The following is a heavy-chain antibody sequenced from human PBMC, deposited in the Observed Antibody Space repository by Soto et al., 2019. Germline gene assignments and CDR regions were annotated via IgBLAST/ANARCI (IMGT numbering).Heavy chain of an antibody. V-gene: IGHV3-30*18. J-gene: IGHJ4*02. CDR3: AKEEGSVGARVAGRGPFFDY. D-gene: IGHD6-19*01. CDR1: GFTFSSYG. CDR2: ISYDGSNK. Sequence: GGSLRLSCAASGFTFSSYGMHWVRQAPGKGLEWVAVISYDGSNKYYADSVKGRFTISRDNSKNTLYLQMNSLRAEDTAVYYCAKEEGSVGARVAGRGPFFDYWGQGTLVTVSS.